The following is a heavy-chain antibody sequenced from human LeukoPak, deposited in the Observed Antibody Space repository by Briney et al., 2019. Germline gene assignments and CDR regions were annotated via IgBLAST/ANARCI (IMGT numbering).Heavy chain of an antibody. D-gene: IGHD5-18*01. V-gene: IGHV3-9*01. J-gene: IGHJ4*02. CDR1: GFTFDDYA. CDR2: ISWNSGSI. CDR3: AKGLGGGYWYYFDY. Sequence: PGGSLRLSCAASGFTFDDYAMHWVRQAPGKGLEWVSGISWNSGSIGYADSVKGRFTISRDNAKNSLYLQMYSLRAEDTALYYCAKGLGGGYWYYFDYWGQGTLVTVSS.